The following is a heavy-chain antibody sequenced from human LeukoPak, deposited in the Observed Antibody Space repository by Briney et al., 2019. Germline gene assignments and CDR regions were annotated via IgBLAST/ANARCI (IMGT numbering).Heavy chain of an antibody. CDR1: GFTLRDYW. J-gene: IGHJ4*02. D-gene: IGHD2-8*01. Sequence: GGSLRHPCAASGFTLRDYWMSWLRPPLGRGLEWVSSRHKNGNEKCFVDSVRGRVTISRDNAKNSLYPEMSSLRAVDTAVYYCATLNGPLFEYWGQGTLVTVSS. CDR2: RHKNGNEK. V-gene: IGHV3-7*01. CDR3: ATLNGPLFEY.